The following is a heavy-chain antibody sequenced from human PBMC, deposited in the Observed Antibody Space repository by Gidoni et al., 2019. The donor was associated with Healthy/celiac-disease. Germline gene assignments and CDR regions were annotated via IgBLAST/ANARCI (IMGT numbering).Heavy chain of an antibody. Sequence: QVQLQQWGAGLLKPSETLSLTCAVYGGSFSGYYWSWIRQPPGKGLEWIGEINHSGSTNYNPSLKSRVTISVDTSKNQFSLKLSSVTAADTAVYYCARGGIAAAGTSYYFDYWGQGTLVTVSS. D-gene: IGHD6-13*01. CDR3: ARGGIAAAGTSYYFDY. J-gene: IGHJ4*02. CDR1: GGSFSGYY. CDR2: INHSGST. V-gene: IGHV4-34*01.